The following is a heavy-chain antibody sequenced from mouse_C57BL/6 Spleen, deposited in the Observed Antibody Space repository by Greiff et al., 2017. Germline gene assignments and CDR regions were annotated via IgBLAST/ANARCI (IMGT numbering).Heavy chain of an antibody. Sequence: QVQLQQPGAELVKPGASVKMSCKASGYTFTSYWITWVKQRPGQGLEWIGDIYPGSGSTNYNEKFKSKATLTVDTSSSTAYMQLSSLTSEDSAVYYCARIPFYDGDYVYFDVWGTGTTVTVSS. CDR2: IYPGSGST. V-gene: IGHV1-55*01. CDR1: GYTFTSYW. J-gene: IGHJ1*03. CDR3: ARIPFYDGDYVYFDV. D-gene: IGHD2-3*01.